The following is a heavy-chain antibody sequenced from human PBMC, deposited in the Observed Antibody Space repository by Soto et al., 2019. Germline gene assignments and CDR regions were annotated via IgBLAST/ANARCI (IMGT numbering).Heavy chain of an antibody. CDR3: ARDTDSSGWYFFDY. Sequence: EVQLLESGGGLVQPGGSLRLSCAASGFTFNNYAMNWVRQAPGKGLEWVSAISGSSGSTYFADSVKGRFTISRDNSKNTLYLQMNILGAEDTAVYYCARDTDSSGWYFFDYWGQGTLVTVS. J-gene: IGHJ4*02. CDR1: GFTFNNYA. V-gene: IGHV3-23*01. D-gene: IGHD6-19*01. CDR2: ISGSSGST.